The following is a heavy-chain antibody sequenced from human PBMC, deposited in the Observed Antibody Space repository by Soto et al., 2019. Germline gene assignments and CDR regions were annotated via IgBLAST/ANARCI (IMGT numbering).Heavy chain of an antibody. V-gene: IGHV3-23*01. CDR3: AARAPLIIYGVDV. Sequence: GSLRLSCAASGFTFSTYAMTWVRQAPGKGLEWVSSISGSSTITHYADSVKGRFIISRDNSKSTLYLQMNSLRGDDTAVYYCAARAPLIIYGVDVWGQGTTVTVSS. CDR1: GFTFSTYA. CDR2: ISGSSTIT. D-gene: IGHD3-10*01. J-gene: IGHJ6*02.